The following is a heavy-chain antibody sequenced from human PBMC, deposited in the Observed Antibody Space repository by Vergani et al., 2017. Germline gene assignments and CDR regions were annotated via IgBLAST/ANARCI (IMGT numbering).Heavy chain of an antibody. CDR3: ATEVVVVVAATRSSYGIDY. D-gene: IGHD2-15*01. CDR1: GGTFSSYA. Sequence: QVQLVQSGAEVKKPGASVKVSCKASGGTFSSYAISWVRQAPGQGLEWMGWINPNSGGTNYAQKFQGRVTMTRDTSISTAYMELSSLRSEDTAVYYCATEVVVVVAATRSSYGIDYWGQGTLVTVSS. J-gene: IGHJ4*02. CDR2: INPNSGGT. V-gene: IGHV1-2*02.